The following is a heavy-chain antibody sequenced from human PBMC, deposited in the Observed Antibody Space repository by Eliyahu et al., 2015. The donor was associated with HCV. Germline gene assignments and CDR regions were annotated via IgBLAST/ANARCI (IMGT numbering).Heavy chain of an antibody. Sequence: QVQLQQWGAGLLKPSETLSLTCAVYGGSFSGYYWXWIRQPPGKGLEWIGEINHSGSTNYNPSLKSRVTISVDTSKNQFSLKLSSVTAADTAVYYCARMITFGGVIVATAGLDYWGQGTLVTVSS. CDR2: INHSGST. CDR3: ARMITFGGVIVATAGLDY. V-gene: IGHV4-34*01. D-gene: IGHD3-16*02. CDR1: GGSFSGYY. J-gene: IGHJ4*02.